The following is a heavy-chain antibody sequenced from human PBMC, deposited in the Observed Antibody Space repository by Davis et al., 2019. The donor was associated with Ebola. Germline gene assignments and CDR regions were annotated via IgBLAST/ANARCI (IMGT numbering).Heavy chain of an antibody. CDR3: ARDASGYSYGFAFDI. J-gene: IGHJ3*02. V-gene: IGHV3-74*01. CDR1: GFTFSSYW. CDR2: INGDGSIT. Sequence: GESLKISCAASGFTFSSYWMHWVRQAPGKGLVWVSRINGDGSITNYADSVKGRFTISRDNAKNTLYLQMNSLRAEDTAVYYCARDASGYSYGFAFDIWGQGTMVTVSS. D-gene: IGHD5-18*01.